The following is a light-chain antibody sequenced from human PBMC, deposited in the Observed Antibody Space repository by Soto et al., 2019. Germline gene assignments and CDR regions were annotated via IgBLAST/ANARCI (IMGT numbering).Light chain of an antibody. CDR1: QSVNIY. V-gene: IGKV3-11*01. CDR2: DAS. J-gene: IGKJ4*01. Sequence: EIVLTQSPATLSLSPGERATLSCRASQSVNIYLAWYQQKPGQAPRLLIYDASNRATGIPARFSGSGSGTDFTLTISSLEPEDIAVYSCQQRSNWRVTFGGGTKV. CDR3: QQRSNWRVT.